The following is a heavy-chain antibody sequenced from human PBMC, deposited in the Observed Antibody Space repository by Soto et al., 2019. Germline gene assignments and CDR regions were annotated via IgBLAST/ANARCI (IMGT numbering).Heavy chain of an antibody. J-gene: IGHJ3*02. Sequence: EVQLLESGGGLVQPGGSLRLSCAASGFTFSSYAMSWVRQAPGKGLEWVSAISGSGGSTYYADSVKGRFTISRVNYKNTLHLHMHSLRAEDKAVYYCAKDQGLLWQWLKQVDAFNTWGHGTMVTV. CDR3: AKDQGLLWQWLKQVDAFNT. V-gene: IGHV3-23*01. D-gene: IGHD6-19*01. CDR1: GFTFSSYA. CDR2: ISGSGGST.